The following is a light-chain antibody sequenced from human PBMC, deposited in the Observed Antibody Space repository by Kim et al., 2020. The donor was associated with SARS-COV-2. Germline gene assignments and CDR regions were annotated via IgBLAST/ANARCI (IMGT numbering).Light chain of an antibody. V-gene: IGLV2-23*02. Sequence: GQSITISCTGASSDVGSYNLVSWYQHHPGKAPKLMIYEVTKRPSGVSNCFSGSKSGSTASLTISGLQAEDEADYYCCAFASRDTWVFGGGTKVTVL. CDR3: CAFASRDTWV. CDR2: EVT. J-gene: IGLJ3*02. CDR1: SSDVGSYNL.